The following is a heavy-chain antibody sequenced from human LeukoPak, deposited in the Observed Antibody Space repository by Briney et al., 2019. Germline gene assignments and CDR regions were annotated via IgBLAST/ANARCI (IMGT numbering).Heavy chain of an antibody. Sequence: ASVKVSCKASGGTFSSYAISWVRQAPGQGLEWMGWINPNSGGTNYAQKFQGRVTMTRDTSISTAYMELSRLRSDDTAVYYCARSPRFVSSYYYMDVWGKGTTVTVSS. CDR1: GGTFSSYA. CDR3: ARSPRFVSSYYYMDV. CDR2: INPNSGGT. D-gene: IGHD3-10*01. V-gene: IGHV1-2*02. J-gene: IGHJ6*03.